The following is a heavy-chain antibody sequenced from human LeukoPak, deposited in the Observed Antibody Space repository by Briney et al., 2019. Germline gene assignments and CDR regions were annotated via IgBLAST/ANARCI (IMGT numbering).Heavy chain of an antibody. J-gene: IGHJ3*02. D-gene: IGHD2-15*01. Sequence: SVKVSCKASGGTFSSYAISWVRQAPGQGLEWMGGIIPIFGTANYAQKFQGRVTITADESTSTAYMELSSLRSEDTAVYYCARDGTYNRPEDIVVVVAATIDAFDIWGQGTMVTVSS. CDR1: GGTFSSYA. CDR3: ARDGTYNRPEDIVVVVAATIDAFDI. V-gene: IGHV1-69*13. CDR2: IIPIFGTA.